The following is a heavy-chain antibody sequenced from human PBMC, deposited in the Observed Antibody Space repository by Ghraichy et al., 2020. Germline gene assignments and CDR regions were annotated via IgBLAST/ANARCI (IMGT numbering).Heavy chain of an antibody. Sequence: SVKVSCKASGGTFSSYAISWVRQAPGQGLEWMGGIIPIFGTANYAQKFQGRVTITADKSTSTAYMELSSLRSEDTAVYYCASPQTGDGTAYFDYWGQGTLVTVSS. CDR2: IIPIFGTA. CDR1: GGTFSSYA. CDR3: ASPQTGDGTAYFDY. V-gene: IGHV1-69*06. D-gene: IGHD7-27*01. J-gene: IGHJ4*02.